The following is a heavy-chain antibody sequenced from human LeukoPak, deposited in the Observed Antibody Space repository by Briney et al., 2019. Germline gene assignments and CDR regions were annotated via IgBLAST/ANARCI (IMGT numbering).Heavy chain of an antibody. CDR1: GGSFSNYF. D-gene: IGHD4-17*01. Sequence: PSETLSLTCTVSGGSFSNYFWTWIRQPPGKGLEWIGEISLSGTIKYNPSLKSRVTISVDTSKNQFSLKLSTVTAADTAVYYCALSTTTVTTRTPDYWGQGALVIVSS. J-gene: IGHJ4*02. CDR2: ISLSGTI. CDR3: ALSTTTVTTRTPDY. V-gene: IGHV4-34*01.